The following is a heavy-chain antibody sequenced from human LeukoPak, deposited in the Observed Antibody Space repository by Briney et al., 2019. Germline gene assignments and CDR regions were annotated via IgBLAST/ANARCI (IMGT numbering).Heavy chain of an antibody. CDR1: GFTFSNYN. CDR3: ARDLGGGWFDP. D-gene: IGHD3-10*01. V-gene: IGHV3-21*01. Sequence: GGSLRPSCAASGFTFSNYNMNWVRQAPGKGLEWVSSISSSSTYIYYADSLKGRFTISRDNAKNSLYLQMNSLRAEDTAVYYCARDLGGGWFDPWGQGTLVTVSS. J-gene: IGHJ5*02. CDR2: ISSSSTYI.